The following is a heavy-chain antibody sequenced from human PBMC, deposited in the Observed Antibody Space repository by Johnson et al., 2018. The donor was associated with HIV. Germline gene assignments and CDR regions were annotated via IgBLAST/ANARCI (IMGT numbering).Heavy chain of an antibody. D-gene: IGHD6-13*01. J-gene: IGHJ3*02. CDR1: GSTLDDYG. CDR2: INWSGGNT. CDR3: ARDPRSWYDDAFDI. Sequence: VQLVESGGGFVQPGGSLRLSCATSGSTLDDYGMSWVRQAPGKVLEWVSGINWSGGNTDYADSVKGRFTISRDNAKNSLYLQMNSLRAEDTALYYCARDPRSWYDDAFDIWGQGTMVTVSS. V-gene: IGHV3-20*04.